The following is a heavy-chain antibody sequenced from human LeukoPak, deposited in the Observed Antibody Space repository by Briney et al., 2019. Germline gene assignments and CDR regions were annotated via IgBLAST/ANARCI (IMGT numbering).Heavy chain of an antibody. V-gene: IGHV4-39*07. Sequence: SETLSLTCTVSGGSISSSSYYWGWIRQPPGKGLEWIGSIYYSGSTYYNPSLKSRVTISVDTSKNQFSLKLSSVTAADTAVYYCARDRQAITMVRRYSAFDIWGQGTMVTVSS. D-gene: IGHD3-10*01. CDR2: IYYSGST. CDR3: ARDRQAITMVRRYSAFDI. CDR1: GGSISSSSYY. J-gene: IGHJ3*02.